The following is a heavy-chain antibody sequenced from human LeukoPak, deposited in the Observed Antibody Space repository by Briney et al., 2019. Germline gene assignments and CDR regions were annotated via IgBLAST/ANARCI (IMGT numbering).Heavy chain of an antibody. V-gene: IGHV3-7*01. CDR3: ARDLYRIVVVPHYFDY. CDR1: GFTFSSYW. D-gene: IGHD3-22*01. CDR2: INQDGSEK. Sequence: GGSLRLSCAASGFTFSSYWMSWVRQAPGKGLEWVANINQDGSEKYYVDSVDGRFTISRDNAKNSLYLQMKSLRAEDKAVYYCARDLYRIVVVPHYFDYWGQGTLVTVSS. J-gene: IGHJ4*02.